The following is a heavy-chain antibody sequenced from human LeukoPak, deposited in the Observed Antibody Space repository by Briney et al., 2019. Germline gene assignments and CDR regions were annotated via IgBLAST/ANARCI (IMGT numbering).Heavy chain of an antibody. D-gene: IGHD3-10*01. J-gene: IGHJ4*02. V-gene: IGHV3-7*01. Sequence: GGSLRLSCAAFGLTFRTHWMNWVRQAPGKGLEWVANIKPDGSETYYVDSVKGRFTVTRDNAQSSLHLQMDSLRGEDTAVYYCLAGGGYWGQGTLVTVSS. CDR3: LAGGGY. CDR1: GLTFRTHW. CDR2: IKPDGSET.